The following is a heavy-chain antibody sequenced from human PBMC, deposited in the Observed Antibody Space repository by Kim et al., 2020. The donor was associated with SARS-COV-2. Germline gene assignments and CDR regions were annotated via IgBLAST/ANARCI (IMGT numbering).Heavy chain of an antibody. CDR1: GFTFSSYG. Sequence: GGSLRLSCAASGFTFSSYGMHWVRQAPGKGLEWVAVISYDGSNKYYADSVKGRFTISRDNSKNTLYLQMNSLRAEDTAVYYCAKEHYYYGSGPDYGMDVWGQGTTVTVSS. V-gene: IGHV3-30*18. J-gene: IGHJ6*02. CDR2: ISYDGSNK. D-gene: IGHD3-10*01. CDR3: AKEHYYYGSGPDYGMDV.